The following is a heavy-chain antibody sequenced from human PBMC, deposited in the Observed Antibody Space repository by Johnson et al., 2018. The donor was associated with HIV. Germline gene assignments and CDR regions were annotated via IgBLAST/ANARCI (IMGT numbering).Heavy chain of an antibody. J-gene: IGHJ3*02. V-gene: IGHV3-23*04. Sequence: VQLVESGGGVVQPGRSLRLSCAASGFTFSNYAMSWVRQALGKGLEWVSAISGRGGSTYYADSVKGRFTISRDNSKNTLYLQMNSLRAEDTAIYYCAKDMAYSSGWSDAFDIWGQGTIVSVSS. CDR1: GFTFSNYA. CDR2: ISGRGGST. CDR3: AKDMAYSSGWSDAFDI. D-gene: IGHD6-19*01.